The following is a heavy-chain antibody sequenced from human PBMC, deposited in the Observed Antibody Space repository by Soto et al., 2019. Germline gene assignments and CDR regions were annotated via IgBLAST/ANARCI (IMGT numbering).Heavy chain of an antibody. CDR3: AKDHGRGYYDILTGPGGYYYGMDV. CDR1: GFTFSSYA. CDR2: ISGSGGST. V-gene: IGHV3-23*01. D-gene: IGHD3-9*01. J-gene: IGHJ6*02. Sequence: PGGSLRLSCAASGFTFSSYAMSWVRQAPGKGLEWVSAISGSGGSTYYADSVKGRFTISRDNSKNTLYLQMNSLRAEDTAVYYCAKDHGRGYYDILTGPGGYYYGMDVWGQGTTVTVSS.